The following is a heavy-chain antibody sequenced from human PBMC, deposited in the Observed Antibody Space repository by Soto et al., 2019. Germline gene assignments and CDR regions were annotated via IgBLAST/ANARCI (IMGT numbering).Heavy chain of an antibody. D-gene: IGHD2-8*01. CDR3: ARGHSTDCSNGVCSFFYNHEMDV. V-gene: IGHV1-2*04. J-gene: IGHJ6*02. CDR2: INPKSGGT. Sequence: ASVKVSCKASGYSFTDYHIHWVRQAPGQGLEWLGRINPKSGGTSTAQKFQGWVTMTRDRSISTAYMELTRLRSDDTAVYFCARGHSTDCSNGVCSFFYNHEMDVWGQGTTVTV. CDR1: GYSFTDYH.